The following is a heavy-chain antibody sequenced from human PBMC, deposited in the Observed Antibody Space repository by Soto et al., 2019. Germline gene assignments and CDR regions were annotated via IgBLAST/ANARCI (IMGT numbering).Heavy chain of an antibody. CDR2: MNPDSGDT. D-gene: IGHD7-27*01. CDR1: GYTFTNYD. V-gene: IGHV1-8*01. Sequence: SVKVSCKASGYTFTNYDINWVRQATGQGPEWMGWMNPDSGDTGYVPNFQGRVSMTRSTSISTAYMELSDLRSEDTAVYYCARSRGGTGVHFDFWGQGTQVTVSS. J-gene: IGHJ4*02. CDR3: ARSRGGTGVHFDF.